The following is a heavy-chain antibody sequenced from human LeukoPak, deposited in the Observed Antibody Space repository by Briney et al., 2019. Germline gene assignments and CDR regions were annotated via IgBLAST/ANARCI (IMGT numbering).Heavy chain of an antibody. J-gene: IGHJ4*02. CDR3: ARLKVGATYYFDY. D-gene: IGHD1-26*01. V-gene: IGHV1-69*13. CDR1: GGTFSSYA. Sequence: SVKVSCKASGGTFSSYAISWVRQAPGQGREWMGGIIPIFGTANYAQKFQGRVTITADESTSTAYMELSSLRSEDTAVYYCARLKVGATYYFDYWGQGTLVTVSS. CDR2: IIPIFGTA.